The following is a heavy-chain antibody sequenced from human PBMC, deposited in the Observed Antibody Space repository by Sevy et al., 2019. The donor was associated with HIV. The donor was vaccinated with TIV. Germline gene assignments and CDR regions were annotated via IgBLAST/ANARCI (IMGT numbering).Heavy chain of an antibody. V-gene: IGHV4-38-2*02. CDR3: ARDRKYPLYYFDY. CDR2: IHHSGIT. J-gene: IGHJ4*02. CDR1: GYSIRNGYY. Sequence: SETLSLTCTVSGYSIRNGYYWAWIRQPPGKGLEWIGSIHHSGITHYNPSLKSRVIISVDTSKNQVSLELSSVTAADTAMYYCARDRKYPLYYFDYWGQGITVTVSS. D-gene: IGHD6-6*01.